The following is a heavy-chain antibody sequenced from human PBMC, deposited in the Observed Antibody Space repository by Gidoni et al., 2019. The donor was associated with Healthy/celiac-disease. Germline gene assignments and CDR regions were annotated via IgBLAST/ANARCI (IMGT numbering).Heavy chain of an antibody. J-gene: IGHJ4*02. Sequence: EVQLVESGGGLVQPGRSLRLSCAASGFTFDDYAMHWVRQAPGKGLEWVSGISWNSGSIGYADSVKGRFTISRDNPKNSLYLQMNSLRAEDTALYYCAKAGDQKDYFDYWGQGTLVTVSS. V-gene: IGHV3-9*01. D-gene: IGHD7-27*01. CDR3: AKAGDQKDYFDY. CDR2: ISWNSGSI. CDR1: GFTFDDYA.